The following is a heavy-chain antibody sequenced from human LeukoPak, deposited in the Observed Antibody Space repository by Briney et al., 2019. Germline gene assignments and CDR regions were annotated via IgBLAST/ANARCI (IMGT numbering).Heavy chain of an antibody. CDR2: MNPNSGNT. Sequence: ASVKVSCKASGYSFTNYDVNWVRQATGQGLEWMGWMNPNSGNTAYAQKFQGRVTMTRNTSISTAYMQLSSLRSEDTAVYYCARHSSTSGYDYFDYWGQGILVTVSS. D-gene: IGHD5-12*01. J-gene: IGHJ4*02. CDR1: GYSFTNYD. V-gene: IGHV1-8*01. CDR3: ARHSSTSGYDYFDY.